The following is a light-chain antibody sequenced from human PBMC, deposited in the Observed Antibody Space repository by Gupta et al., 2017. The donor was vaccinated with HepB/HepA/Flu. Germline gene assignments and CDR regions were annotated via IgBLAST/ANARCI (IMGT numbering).Light chain of an antibody. CDR2: GAS. CDR3: QHDNYCPFT. CDR1: QSVTSK. Sequence: EIVMTQSPATLSVSPGERATLSCRASQSVTSKLAWYQQKPGQAPRLLIYGASARATGIPARFSGSGSGTEFTLTISSLQSEDFAVYHCQHDNYCPFTFGQGTQVDIK. J-gene: IGKJ5*01. V-gene: IGKV3-15*01.